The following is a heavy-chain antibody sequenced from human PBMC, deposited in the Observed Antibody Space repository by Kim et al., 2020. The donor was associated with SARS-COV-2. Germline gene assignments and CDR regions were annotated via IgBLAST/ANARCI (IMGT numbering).Heavy chain of an antibody. D-gene: IGHD2-15*01. CDR1: GGSISSGGYY. CDR3: ARAGVVRGSPKFDY. V-gene: IGHV4-31*03. CDR2: IYYSGST. J-gene: IGHJ4*02. Sequence: TLSLTCTVSGGSISSGGYYWSWIRQHPGKGLEWIVYIYYSGSTYYNPSLKSRVTISVDTSKNQFSLKLSSVTAADTAVYYCARAGVVRGSPKFDYWGQGTLVTVSS.